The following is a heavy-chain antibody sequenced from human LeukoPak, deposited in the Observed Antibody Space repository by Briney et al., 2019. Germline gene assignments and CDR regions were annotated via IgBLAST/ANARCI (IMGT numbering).Heavy chain of an antibody. CDR1: GFTFSGYS. V-gene: IGHV3-48*02. CDR2: ITTSGTV. Sequence: GGSLRLSCAASGFTFSGYSMNWVRQAPGKGLEWVSFITTSGTVYYAESVKGRFTISRDNAKNSLYLQMSSLRDEDTAVYYCARVRSAYYFDYWGRGTLVTVSS. CDR3: ARVRSAYYFDY. J-gene: IGHJ4*02.